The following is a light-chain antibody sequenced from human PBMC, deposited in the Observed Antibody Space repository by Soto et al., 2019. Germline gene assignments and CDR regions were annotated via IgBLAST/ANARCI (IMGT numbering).Light chain of an antibody. J-gene: IGLJ1*01. Sequence: LTQPRSVSGSPGQSVTISCTGTSGDVGGYNYVSWYQEHPGKAPKLMIYDVSKRPSGVPDRFSGSESGNTASLTISGLQAEDEADYYCCSYAGSYTHYVFGTGTKVTVL. V-gene: IGLV2-11*01. CDR1: SGDVGGYNY. CDR3: CSYAGSYTHYV. CDR2: DVS.